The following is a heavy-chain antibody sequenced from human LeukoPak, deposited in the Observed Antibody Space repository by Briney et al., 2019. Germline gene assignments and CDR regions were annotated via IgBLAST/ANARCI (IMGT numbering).Heavy chain of an antibody. V-gene: IGHV3-53*01. CDR3: ARELSPYYYDSSGY. D-gene: IGHD3-22*01. CDR2: IYSGGST. Sequence: GGSLRLSCAASGFTVSNNYMNWVRQAPGKGLEWVSVIYSGGSTYYADSVKGRFTISRDSSKNTLYLQMNSLRAEDTAVYYCARELSPYYYDSSGYWGQGTLVTVSS. J-gene: IGHJ4*02. CDR1: GFTVSNNY.